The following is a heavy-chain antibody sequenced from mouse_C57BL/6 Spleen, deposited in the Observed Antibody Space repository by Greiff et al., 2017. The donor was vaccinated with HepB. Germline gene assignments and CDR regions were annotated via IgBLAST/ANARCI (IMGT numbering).Heavy chain of an antibody. CDR3: ARDGSSYRGYFDY. CDR2: IHPNSGST. D-gene: IGHD1-1*01. CDR1: GYTFTSYW. V-gene: IGHV1-64*01. Sequence: VQLQQPGAELVKPGASVKLSCKASGYTFTSYWMHWVKQRPGQGLEWIGMIHPNSGSTNYNEKFKSKATLTVDKSSSTAYMQLSSLTSEDSAVYYCARDGSSYRGYFDYWGQGTTLTVSS. J-gene: IGHJ2*01.